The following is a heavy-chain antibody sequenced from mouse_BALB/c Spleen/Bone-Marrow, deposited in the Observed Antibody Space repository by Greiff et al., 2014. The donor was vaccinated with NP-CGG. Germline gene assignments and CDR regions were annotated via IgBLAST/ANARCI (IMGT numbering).Heavy chain of an antibody. J-gene: IGHJ3*01. CDR1: GFNIKDTY. V-gene: IGHV14-3*02. CDR2: IDPANGNT. D-gene: IGHD1-1*01. CDR3: ASHYYGSSRFAY. Sequence: VQLQQSGAELVKPGASVKLSCTASGFNIKDTYMHWVKQRPEQGLEWIGRIDPANGNTKYDPKFQGKATITADTSSNTAYLQLSSPTSEDTAVYYCASHYYGSSRFAYWGQGTLVTVSA.